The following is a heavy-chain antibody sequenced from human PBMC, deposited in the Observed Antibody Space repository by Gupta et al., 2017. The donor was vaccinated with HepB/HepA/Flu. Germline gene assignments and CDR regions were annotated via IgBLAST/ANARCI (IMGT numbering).Heavy chain of an antibody. V-gene: IGHV3-23*01. Sequence: EVQLLESGGDLVQPGGSLRLSCAASGFTFNRSDMIWVRQAPGKGLEWVSTIRGSSGSGRTSYADSVKGRFTISRDDSKNTLYLQMNALTAEDTAVYYCAKNEAGFGIWGQGTMVTVSS. J-gene: IGHJ3*02. CDR3: AKNEAGFGI. CDR2: IRGSSGSGRT. CDR1: GFTFNRSD.